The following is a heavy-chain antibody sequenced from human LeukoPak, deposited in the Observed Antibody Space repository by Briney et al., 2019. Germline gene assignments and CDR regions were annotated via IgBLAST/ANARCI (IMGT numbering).Heavy chain of an antibody. CDR1: GGSISSYY. J-gene: IGHJ4*02. Sequence: PSETLSLTCTVSGGSISSYYWSWIRQPPGKGLEWIGYIYYSGSTNYNPSLKSRVTISVDTSKNQFSLKLSSVTAADTAVYYCAREWRYYSGGSCYRAFDYWGQGTLVTVSS. CDR3: AREWRYYSGGSCYRAFDY. V-gene: IGHV4-59*01. D-gene: IGHD2-15*01. CDR2: IYYSGST.